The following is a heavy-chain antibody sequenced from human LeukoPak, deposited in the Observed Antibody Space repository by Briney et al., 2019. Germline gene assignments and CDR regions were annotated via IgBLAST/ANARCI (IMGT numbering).Heavy chain of an antibody. CDR3: ATSTWSTYYFHY. CDR1: GFTFSGYS. J-gene: IGHJ4*02. D-gene: IGHD5/OR15-5a*01. V-gene: IGHV3-21*01. CDR2: ISSSSSYI. Sequence: PGESLRLSCAASGFTFSGYSINWVRQAPGKGLEWVSSISSSSSYIYYADSVKGRFTISRDNAKNSLYLQMNSLRAEDTAVYYCATSTWSTYYFHYWGQGTLVTVSS.